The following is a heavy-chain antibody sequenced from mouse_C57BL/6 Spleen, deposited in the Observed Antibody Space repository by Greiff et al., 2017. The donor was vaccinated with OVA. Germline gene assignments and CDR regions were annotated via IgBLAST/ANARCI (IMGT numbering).Heavy chain of an antibody. J-gene: IGHJ4*01. Sequence: EVKLMESGGGLVKPGGSLKLSCAASGFTFSDYGMHWVRQAPEKGLEWVAYISSGSSTIYYADTVKGRFTISRDNAKNTLFLQMTSLRSEDTAMYYCARPIYYGGAMDYWGQGTSVTVSS. CDR1: GFTFSDYG. CDR2: ISSGSSTI. D-gene: IGHD1-1*01. V-gene: IGHV5-17*01. CDR3: ARPIYYGGAMDY.